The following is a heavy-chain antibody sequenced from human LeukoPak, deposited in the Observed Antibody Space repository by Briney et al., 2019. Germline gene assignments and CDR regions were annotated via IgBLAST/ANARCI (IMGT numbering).Heavy chain of an antibody. V-gene: IGHV3-74*01. CDR1: GFTFSPYW. Sequence: GGSLRLSCAASGFTFSPYWMHWVRQAPGKGLVWVSRINGDGSSTSYADSVKGRVTLSRDNVQNTLYLQMNSLRAEETGLFYCARDIARMGDYGGQETRVTVSS. D-gene: IGHD1-26*01. J-gene: IGHJ4*02. CDR3: ARDIARMGDY. CDR2: INGDGSST.